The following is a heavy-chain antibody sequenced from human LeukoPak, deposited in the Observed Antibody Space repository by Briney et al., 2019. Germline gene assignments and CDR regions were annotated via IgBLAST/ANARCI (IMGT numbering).Heavy chain of an antibody. V-gene: IGHV3-23*01. Sequence: GGTLRLSCAASGFTFSNYAMSWGRQAPGKGLEWVSTITGGGGSTYYADSVKGRLTISRDDFKNTLYLQMSSLRDEDTAVYYCTTYSRSLDYWGQGTLVTVSS. CDR2: ITGGGGST. CDR1: GFTFSNYA. J-gene: IGHJ4*02. D-gene: IGHD1-26*01. CDR3: TTYSRSLDY.